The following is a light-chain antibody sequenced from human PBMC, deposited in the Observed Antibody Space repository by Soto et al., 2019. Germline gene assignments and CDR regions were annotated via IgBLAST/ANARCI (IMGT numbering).Light chain of an antibody. CDR1: QDISNY. CDR3: QQYDNLPPYT. CDR2: DAS. J-gene: IGKJ2*01. V-gene: IGKV1-33*01. Sequence: DIQMTQSPSSLSASVGDRVTITCQASQDISNYLNWYQQKPGKAPKRLIYDASHLETGVPSRVSGSGSGTDCTFTISSLQPEDIATYDCQQYDNLPPYTCGQGTKLESK.